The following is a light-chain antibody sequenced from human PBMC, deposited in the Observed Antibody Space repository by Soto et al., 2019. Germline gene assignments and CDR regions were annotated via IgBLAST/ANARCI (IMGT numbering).Light chain of an antibody. V-gene: IGLV2-14*01. CDR2: EVT. J-gene: IGLJ1*01. CDR1: SGDIARYKS. Sequence: QSPRSQPASVSGSRGQSITISCTGTSGDIARYKSVPWYQQHPGKAPKLIIYEVTDRPSGVSNRFSGSKSGNTASPTISGLQAEDEAEYYCSSYTNINTRACVFGTGTKVTVL. CDR3: SSYTNINTRACV.